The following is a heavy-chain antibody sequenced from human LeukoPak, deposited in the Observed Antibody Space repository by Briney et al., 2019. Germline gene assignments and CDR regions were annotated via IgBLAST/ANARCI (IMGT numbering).Heavy chain of an antibody. D-gene: IGHD3-3*01. CDR2: ISSSGGRI. V-gene: IGHV3-11*01. Sequence: GGSLRLSCAASGFTISDYYMRCLRQAPGKGLEWLSYISSSGGRIYYADSVKGRFTSSRDNDKRSLYLQLNSLRAEDTAVYYCAKDKRDEIFGVVRTLLDYWGQGTLVTVSS. CDR1: GFTISDYY. CDR3: AKDKRDEIFGVVRTLLDY. J-gene: IGHJ4*02.